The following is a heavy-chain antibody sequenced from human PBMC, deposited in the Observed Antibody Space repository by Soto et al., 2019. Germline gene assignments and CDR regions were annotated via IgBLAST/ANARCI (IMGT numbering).Heavy chain of an antibody. Sequence: ESGGGLVKPGGSLRLSCVASGFTFSDSAMNWVRQAPGKGLEWVSSITHSSRFISYLDSVKGRFTISRDNAQNSVYLELNSLKPEDTAVYYCARGGGSLSYWGQGTLVTVSS. CDR2: ITHSSRFI. J-gene: IGHJ4*02. CDR1: GFTFSDSA. CDR3: ARGGGSLSY. D-gene: IGHD1-26*01. V-gene: IGHV3-21*01.